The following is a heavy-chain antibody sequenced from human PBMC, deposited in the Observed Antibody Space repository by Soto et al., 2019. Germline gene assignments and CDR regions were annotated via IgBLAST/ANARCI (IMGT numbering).Heavy chain of an antibody. Sequence: EVQLLESGGGLVQPGGSLRLSCAASGFTFSSYAMSWVRQAPGKGLEWVSAISGSGGSTYYADSVKGRFTISRDNSKNTLYLQMNSLRAEDTAVYYCANGFSAVTTFDYWGQGTLVTVSS. J-gene: IGHJ4*02. CDR1: GFTFSSYA. CDR3: ANGFSAVTTFDY. D-gene: IGHD4-17*01. CDR2: ISGSGGST. V-gene: IGHV3-23*01.